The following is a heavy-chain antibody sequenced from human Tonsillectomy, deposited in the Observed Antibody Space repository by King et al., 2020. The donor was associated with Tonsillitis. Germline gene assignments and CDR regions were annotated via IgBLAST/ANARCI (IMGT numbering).Heavy chain of an antibody. Sequence: VQLVESGGGLVQPGRSLRLSCAASGFTVSSNYMSWVRQAPGKGLECVSVIYSGGNTYYADSVKGRFTISRHNSKNTLFLQMNSLRAEDTAVYYCARLWVTQDWNSVDYYSGMDVWGQGTTVTVSS. V-gene: IGHV3-53*04. CDR1: GFTVSSNY. J-gene: IGHJ6*02. CDR3: ARLWVTQDWNSVDYYSGMDV. D-gene: IGHD1-7*01. CDR2: IYSGGNT.